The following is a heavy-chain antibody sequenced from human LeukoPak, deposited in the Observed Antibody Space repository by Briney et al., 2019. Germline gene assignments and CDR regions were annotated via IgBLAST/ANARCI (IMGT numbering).Heavy chain of an antibody. CDR1: GFTFSSYA. CDR2: IYSGGNT. D-gene: IGHD6-19*01. Sequence: PGESLRLSCAASGFTFSSYAMSWVRQAPGKGLEWVSVIYSGGNTYYADSVKGRFTISRDNSKNTLYLQMNSLRAEDTAVYYCARESGYSSGWYEGYFDYWGQGTLVTVSS. CDR3: ARESGYSSGWYEGYFDY. V-gene: IGHV3-53*01. J-gene: IGHJ4*02.